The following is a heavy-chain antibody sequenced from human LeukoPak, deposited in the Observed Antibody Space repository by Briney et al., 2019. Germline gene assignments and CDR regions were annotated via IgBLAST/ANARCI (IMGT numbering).Heavy chain of an antibody. D-gene: IGHD6-13*01. V-gene: IGHV3-30-3*01. CDR1: GFTFSSYA. J-gene: IGHJ5*02. Sequence: GGSLRLSCAASGFTFSSYAMHWVRQAPGKGLERVAVISYDGSNKYYADSVKGRFTISRDNSKNTLYLQMNSLRAEDTAVYYCARDRGVGIAAAGTIARNWFDPWGQGTLVTVSS. CDR2: ISYDGSNK. CDR3: ARDRGVGIAAAGTIARNWFDP.